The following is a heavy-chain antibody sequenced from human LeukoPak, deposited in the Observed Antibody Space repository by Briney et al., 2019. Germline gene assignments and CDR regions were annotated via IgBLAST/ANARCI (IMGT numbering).Heavy chain of an antibody. CDR1: GGTFSSYA. CDR3: ARGHTDWLLGYFDY. CDR2: IIPICGTA. D-gene: IGHD3-9*01. Sequence: ASVKVSCKASGGTFSSYAISWVRQAPGQGLEWMGGIIPICGTANYAQKFQGRVTITTDESTSTAYMELSSLRSEDTAVYYCARGHTDWLLGYFDYWGQGTLVTVSS. V-gene: IGHV1-69*05. J-gene: IGHJ4*02.